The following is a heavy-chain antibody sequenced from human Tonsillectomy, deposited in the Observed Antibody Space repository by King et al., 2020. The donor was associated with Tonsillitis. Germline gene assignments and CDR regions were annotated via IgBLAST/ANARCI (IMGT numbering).Heavy chain of an antibody. V-gene: IGHV4-61*02. Sequence: VQLQESGLRLVKPSQTLSLTCTVSGGSISSGYYWSWIRQAAGKGLEWIGRVYISGSGDYNPSLSSRVTISVDTSRNQFSLKLSSVTAADTAIYYCARASTFWSGYSGVDQWGQGTLVTVAA. CDR1: GGSISSGYY. J-gene: IGHJ4*02. CDR2: VYISGSG. CDR3: ARASTFWSGYSGVDQ. D-gene: IGHD3-3*01.